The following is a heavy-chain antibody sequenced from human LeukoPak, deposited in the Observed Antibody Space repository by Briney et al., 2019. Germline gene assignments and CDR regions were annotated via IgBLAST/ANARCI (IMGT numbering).Heavy chain of an antibody. V-gene: IGHV4-39*01. CDR1: GGSISSSSYY. Sequence: SETLSLTCTVSGGSISSSSYYWGWIRQPPGKGLEWIGSIYYSGSTYYNPSLKSRVTISVDTSKNQFSLKLSSVTAADTAVYYCARVYDRDAFDIWGQGTMVTVSS. CDR3: ARVYDRDAFDI. CDR2: IYYSGST. D-gene: IGHD3-22*01. J-gene: IGHJ3*02.